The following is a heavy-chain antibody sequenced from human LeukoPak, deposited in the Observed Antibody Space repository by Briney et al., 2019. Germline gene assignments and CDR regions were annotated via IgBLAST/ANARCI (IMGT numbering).Heavy chain of an antibody. Sequence: KPSGTLSLTCAVSGYSISSGYYWGWVRPPPGEGLGWVGSIYHSGSTYYNPSLKSRVTISVDTSKNQFSLKLSSVTAADTAVYYCARHKEFAFDYWGQGTLVTVSS. J-gene: IGHJ4*02. CDR3: ARHKEFAFDY. CDR2: IYHSGST. V-gene: IGHV4-38-2*01. CDR1: GYSISSGYY.